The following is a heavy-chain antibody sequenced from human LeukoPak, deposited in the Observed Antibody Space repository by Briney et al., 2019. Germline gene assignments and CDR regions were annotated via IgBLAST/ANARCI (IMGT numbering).Heavy chain of an antibody. V-gene: IGHV3-30*04. CDR2: ISYDGSNK. J-gene: IGHJ4*02. D-gene: IGHD1-26*01. Sequence: PGRSLRLSCAASGFAFNAYAMHWVCQAPGKGLEWVAVISYDGSNKYYADSVKGRFTISRDDSSNTLYLQMNSLRADDTAVYYCARDASLSSSAVTRGSFFDYWGPGNLVTVSS. CDR1: GFAFNAYA. CDR3: ARDASLSSSAVTRGSFFDY.